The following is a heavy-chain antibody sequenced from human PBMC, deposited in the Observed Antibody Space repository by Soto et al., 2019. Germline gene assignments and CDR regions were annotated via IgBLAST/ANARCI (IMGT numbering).Heavy chain of an antibody. CDR1: GFNFSSYS. CDR3: ASPVVVAATDYYFYAMDV. Sequence: PGGSLRLSCAAAGFNFSSYSMHWVRQAPGKGLEWVSYISSSSSTRYYADSVKGRFTISRDNAKKSLFLQMSSLRAEDTAVYYCASPVVVAATDYYFYAMDVWGQGTTVTVS. CDR2: ISSSSSTR. J-gene: IGHJ6*02. V-gene: IGHV3-48*01. D-gene: IGHD2-15*01.